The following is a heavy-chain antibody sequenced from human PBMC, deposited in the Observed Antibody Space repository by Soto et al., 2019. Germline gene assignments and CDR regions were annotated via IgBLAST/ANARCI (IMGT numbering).Heavy chain of an antibody. J-gene: IGHJ2*01. Sequence: SVKVSCKASGGTFSSYAISWVRQAPGQGLEWMGGIIPIFGTANYAQKFQGRVTITADESTSTAYMELSSLRSEDTAVYYCATAGGDTVAPPGYFDLWGRGTLVTVAS. CDR1: GGTFSSYA. V-gene: IGHV1-69*13. CDR2: IIPIFGTA. CDR3: ATAGGDTVAPPGYFDL. D-gene: IGHD3-16*01.